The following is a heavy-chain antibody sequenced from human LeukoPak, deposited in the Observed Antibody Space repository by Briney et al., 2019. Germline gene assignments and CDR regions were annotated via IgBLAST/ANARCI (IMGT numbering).Heavy chain of an antibody. J-gene: IGHJ4*02. CDR3: ARHDFWSGYYVDY. CDR2: ISSGSSYI. D-gene: IGHD3-3*01. CDR1: GFTFSSYS. Sequence: GGSLRLSCAASGFTFSSYSMNWVRQAPGKGLEWVSSISSGSSYIYYADSVKGRFTISRDNAKNSLYLQMNSLRAEDTAVYYCARHDFWSGYYVDYWGQGTLVTVSS. V-gene: IGHV3-21*01.